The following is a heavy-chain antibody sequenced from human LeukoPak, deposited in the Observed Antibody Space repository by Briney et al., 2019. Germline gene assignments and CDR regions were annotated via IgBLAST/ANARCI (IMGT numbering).Heavy chain of an antibody. J-gene: IGHJ4*02. CDR1: GGTFSSYA. V-gene: IGHV1-18*01. D-gene: IGHD3-3*01. CDR2: ISAYNYNT. Sequence: ASVKVSCKASGGTFSSYAISWVRQAPGQGLEWMGWISAYNYNTNYAQRLQGRVTMTTDTSTSTAYMELRSLRSDDTAVYYCARGDMWSGYPPIDYWGQGTLVTVSS. CDR3: ARGDMWSGYPPIDY.